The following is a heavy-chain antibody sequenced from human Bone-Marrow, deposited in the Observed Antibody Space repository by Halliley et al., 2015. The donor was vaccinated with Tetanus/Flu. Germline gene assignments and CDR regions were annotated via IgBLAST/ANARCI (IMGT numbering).Heavy chain of an antibody. J-gene: IGHJ4*02. D-gene: IGHD6-19*01. Sequence: KGLEWVSVIYSGGSTSDTDTVEGRFTISREKSNNTLFLQMNSLRGEDTAVYFGARRGVAGSFDYWGQGSLVTVSS. CDR2: IYSGGST. CDR3: ARRGVAGSFDY. V-gene: IGHV3-53*01.